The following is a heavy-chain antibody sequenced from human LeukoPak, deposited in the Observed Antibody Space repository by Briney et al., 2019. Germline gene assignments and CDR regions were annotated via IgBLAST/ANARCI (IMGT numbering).Heavy chain of an antibody. D-gene: IGHD2-8*01. Sequence: GASVKVSCKASSYTFTSYGISWVRQAPGQGREWMGWISAYNGNTNYAQKLQGRVTMTTDTSTSTVYMELRSLRSDDTAVYYCARDLEEYCTNGVCYYFDYWGQGTLVTVSS. CDR3: ARDLEEYCTNGVCYYFDY. V-gene: IGHV1-18*01. CDR2: ISAYNGNT. CDR1: SYTFTSYG. J-gene: IGHJ4*02.